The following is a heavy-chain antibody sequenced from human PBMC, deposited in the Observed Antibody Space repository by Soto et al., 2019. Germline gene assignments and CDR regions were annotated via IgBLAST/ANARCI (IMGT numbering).Heavy chain of an antibody. CDR1: GFAFSDHY. J-gene: IGHJ6*02. CDR2: HRNKANSYTT. V-gene: IGHV3-72*01. CDR3: ARASSLSKDHQYYYAMDV. D-gene: IGHD6-6*01. Sequence: GGSLRLSCAASGFAFSDHYMDWVRQAPGKGLEWVGRHRNKANSYTTEYAASVKGRFTISRDDSKNSLYLQMNSLQTEDTAVYYCARASSLSKDHQYYYAMDVCGQGTTVTVS.